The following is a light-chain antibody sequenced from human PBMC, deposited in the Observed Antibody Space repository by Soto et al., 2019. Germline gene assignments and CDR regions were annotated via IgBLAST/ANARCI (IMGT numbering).Light chain of an antibody. CDR3: SSYTSTSTYV. CDR2: HVS. CDR1: SSDFGGYNY. Sequence: SALTQPASLSGSPGQSITISCTGNSSDFGGYNYVSWYQQYPGKAPKLMIYHVSNRPSGVSNRFSGSKSGNSASLTISGLQAEDEADYYCSSYTSTSTYVFGTGTKVTVL. V-gene: IGLV2-14*01. J-gene: IGLJ1*01.